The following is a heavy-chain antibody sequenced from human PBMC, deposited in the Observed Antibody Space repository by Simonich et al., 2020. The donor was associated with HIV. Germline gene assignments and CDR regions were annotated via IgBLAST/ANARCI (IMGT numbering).Heavy chain of an antibody. Sequence: QVQLQQWGAGLLKPSETLSLTCAVYGGSFRGYYWSWFRQPPGKGLEWIGEINHSGITNYKSSLNSRATISVDKSKNQFSLKLSSVTAADTAIYYCARRDRELILYFDYWGQGNLVTVSS. V-gene: IGHV4-34*01. D-gene: IGHD3-3*01. CDR2: INHSGIT. CDR1: GGSFRGYY. CDR3: ARRDRELILYFDY. J-gene: IGHJ4*02.